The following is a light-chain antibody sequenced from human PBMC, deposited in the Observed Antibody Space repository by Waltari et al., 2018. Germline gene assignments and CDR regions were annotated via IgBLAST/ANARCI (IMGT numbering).Light chain of an antibody. J-gene: IGKJ1*01. V-gene: IGKV3-20*01. CDR2: AAS. Sequence: EIVLTQSPGTLSFSPGERATLSCRASESISSNYFAWYQQKPGQGPRLLLYAASNRATGIPDRFSGSGSGTDFTLTISRLESEDFAVYYCQQYDRSPWTFGQGTKVAIE. CDR1: ESISSNY. CDR3: QQYDRSPWT.